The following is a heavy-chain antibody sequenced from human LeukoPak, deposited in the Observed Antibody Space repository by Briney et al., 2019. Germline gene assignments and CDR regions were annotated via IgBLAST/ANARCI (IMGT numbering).Heavy chain of an antibody. CDR1: GGSISSSSYY. J-gene: IGHJ4*02. V-gene: IGHV4-39*01. D-gene: IGHD3-10*01. CDR2: INYSGST. Sequence: SETLSLTCTVSGGSISSSSYYWGWIRQPPGKGLEWIGSINYSGSTYYNPSLKSRVTISVDTSKNQFSLKLSSVTAADTAVYYCARQTVRGSTRDYWGQGTLVTVSS. CDR3: ARQTVRGSTRDY.